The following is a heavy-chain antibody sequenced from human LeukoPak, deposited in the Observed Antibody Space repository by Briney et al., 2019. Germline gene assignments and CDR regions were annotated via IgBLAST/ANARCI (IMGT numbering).Heavy chain of an antibody. CDR1: GFTFSSYS. CDR3: ARQSLGVEVVVIWENYYFDY. J-gene: IGHJ4*02. Sequence: GGSLRLSCAASGFTFSSYSMNWVRQAPGKGLEWVSSISSSSSYICYADSVKGRFTISRDNAKNSLYLQMNSLRAEDTAVYYCARQSLGVEVVVIWENYYFDYWGQGTLVTVSS. V-gene: IGHV3-21*01. D-gene: IGHD3-22*01. CDR2: ISSSSSYI.